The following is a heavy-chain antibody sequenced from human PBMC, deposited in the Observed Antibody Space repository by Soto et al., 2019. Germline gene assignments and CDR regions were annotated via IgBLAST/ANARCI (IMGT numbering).Heavy chain of an antibody. V-gene: IGHV1-69*13. J-gene: IGHJ4*02. CDR3: ATMGATVYFFDN. CDR2: LIPIFGTP. CDR1: GGTFDSYG. Sequence: EASVKVSCKASGGTFDSYGINWVRQAPGQGPEWMGGLIPIFGTPNYAQKFQGRVTISADDSTSTAYMELSSLRYEDTAVYYCATMGATVYFFDNWGQGTLVTVSS. D-gene: IGHD1-26*01.